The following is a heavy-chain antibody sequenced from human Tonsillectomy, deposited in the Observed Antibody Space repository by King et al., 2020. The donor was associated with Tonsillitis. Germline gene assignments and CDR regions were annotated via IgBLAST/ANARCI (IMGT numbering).Heavy chain of an antibody. CDR1: GFTFSSYG. CDR2: ISYDGSNK. D-gene: IGHD3-3*01. CDR3: AKDRPLLGDHFWSVRPDLSNTFDY. J-gene: IGHJ4*02. V-gene: IGHV3-30*18. Sequence: VQLVESGGGVVQPGRSLRLSCAASGFTFSSYGMHWVRQAPGKGLEWVAVISYDGSNKYYADSVKGRFTISRDNSKNTLYLQMNSLRAEDTAVYYCAKDRPLLGDHFWSVRPDLSNTFDYWGQASLVTVSS.